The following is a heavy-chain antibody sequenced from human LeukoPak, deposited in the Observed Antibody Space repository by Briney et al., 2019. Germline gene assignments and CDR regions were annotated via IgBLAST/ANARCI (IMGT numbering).Heavy chain of an antibody. V-gene: IGHV4-34*01. CDR1: GFTFSSYW. Sequence: GSLRLSCAASGFTFSSYWMSWVRQPPGKGLEWIGEINHSGSTNYNPSLKSRVTISVDTSKNQFSLKLSSVTAADTAVYYCARGLVDYGSGSYYNIDYWGQGTLVTVSS. J-gene: IGHJ4*02. D-gene: IGHD3-10*01. CDR3: ARGLVDYGSGSYYNIDY. CDR2: INHSGST.